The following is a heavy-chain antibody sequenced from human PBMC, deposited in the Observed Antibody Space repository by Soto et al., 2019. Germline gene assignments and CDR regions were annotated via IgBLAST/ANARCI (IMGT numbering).Heavy chain of an antibody. J-gene: IGHJ5*02. V-gene: IGHV1-69*13. CDR1: GGTFSSYA. CDR3: ARDLPPQQQQARVWFDP. D-gene: IGHD6-13*01. CDR2: IIPIFGTA. Sequence: SVQVSCNASGGTFSSYAISWVRQAPGQGLEWMGGIIPIFGTANYAQKFQGSVTITADESTSTAYMELSSLRSEDTAVYYCARDLPPQQQQARVWFDPWGQGTLVTVSS.